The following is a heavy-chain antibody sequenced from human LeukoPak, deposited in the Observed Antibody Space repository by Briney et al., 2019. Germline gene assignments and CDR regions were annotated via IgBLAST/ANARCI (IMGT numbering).Heavy chain of an antibody. CDR1: GFTFSDYY. CDR2: ISNSGSTV. Sequence: GGSLRLSCVASGFTFSDYYMTWLRQAPGKGLEWLSYISNSGSTVFYADSVKGRFTVSRDNAKRSLYLQMNSLRVEDTAVYYCATSRSLDYWGLGTLVTVSS. J-gene: IGHJ4*02. CDR3: ATSRSLDY. V-gene: IGHV3-11*04.